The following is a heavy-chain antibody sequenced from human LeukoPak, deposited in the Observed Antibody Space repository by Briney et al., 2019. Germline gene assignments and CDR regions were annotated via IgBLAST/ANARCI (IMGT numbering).Heavy chain of an antibody. CDR1: GFTFHEKYA. D-gene: IGHD2-2*03. Sequence: GGSLRLSCGASGFTFHEKYAMHWVRQAPGKGLEWVSGFSLDSDNVGYADSVRGRFTVSRDRAKNSLHLQMNYLRPEDTALYFCTKDMDPGGINVWGQGTTVIVSS. CDR2: FSLDSDNV. V-gene: IGHV3-9*01. J-gene: IGHJ6*02. CDR3: TKDMDPGGINV.